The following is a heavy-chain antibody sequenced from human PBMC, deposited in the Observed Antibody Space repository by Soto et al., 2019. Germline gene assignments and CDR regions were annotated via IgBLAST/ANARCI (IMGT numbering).Heavy chain of an antibody. CDR3: ARGNDYLDYYYYYMDV. D-gene: IGHD4-17*01. CDR2: IWYDGSNK. V-gene: IGHV3-33*01. J-gene: IGHJ6*03. CDR1: GFTFSSYG. Sequence: GGSLRLSCAASGFTFSSYGMHWVRQAPGKGLEWVAVIWYDGSNKYYADSVKGRFTISRDNSKNTLYLQMNSLRAEDTAVYYCARGNDYLDYYYYYMDVWGKGTTVTVSS.